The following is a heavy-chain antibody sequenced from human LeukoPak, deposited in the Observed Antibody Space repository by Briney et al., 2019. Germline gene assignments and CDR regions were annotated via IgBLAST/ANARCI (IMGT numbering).Heavy chain of an antibody. D-gene: IGHD3-16*01. J-gene: IGHJ4*02. CDR1: GGSISNYY. CDR2: ISHSGNT. Sequence: EPLSLTCTVSGGSISNYYWSWIRQPPGKGLEWIGYISHSGNTNYNPSLKSRVAISLDTSKNQFSLILSSVTAADTAVYYCARVGRGDYVWGSYSFDYWGQGTLVTVSS. V-gene: IGHV4-59*01. CDR3: ARVGRGDYVWGSYSFDY.